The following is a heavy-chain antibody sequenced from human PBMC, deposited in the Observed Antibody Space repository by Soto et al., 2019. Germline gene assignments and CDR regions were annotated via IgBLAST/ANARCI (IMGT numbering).Heavy chain of an antibody. D-gene: IGHD2-2*01. CDR2: IYTSGST. V-gene: IGHV4-4*07. J-gene: IGHJ6*02. CDR1: GGSISSYY. Sequence: PSETLSLTCTVSGGSISSYYWSWIRQPAGKGLEWIGRIYTSGSTNYNPSLKSRVTMSVDTSKNQFSLKLSSVTAADTAVYYCARDRGYCSSTRCYYYYYGMDVWGQGTTVTVSS. CDR3: ARDRGYCSSTRCYYYYYGMDV.